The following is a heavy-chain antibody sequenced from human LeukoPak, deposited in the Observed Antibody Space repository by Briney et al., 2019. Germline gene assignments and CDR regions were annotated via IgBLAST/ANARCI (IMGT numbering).Heavy chain of an antibody. CDR1: GGTFSSYA. D-gene: IGHD3-3*01. V-gene: IGHV1-69*13. Sequence: ASVKVSCKASGGTFSSYAISWVRQAPGQGLEWMGGIIPIFGTANYAQKFQGRVTITADESTSTAYMELSSLRSEDTAVYYCAREIRITIFGVVSHWGMDVWGKGTTVTVSS. J-gene: IGHJ6*03. CDR2: IIPIFGTA. CDR3: AREIRITIFGVVSHWGMDV.